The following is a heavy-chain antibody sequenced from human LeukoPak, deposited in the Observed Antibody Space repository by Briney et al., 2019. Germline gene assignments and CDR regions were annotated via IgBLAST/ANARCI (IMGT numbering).Heavy chain of an antibody. J-gene: IGHJ5*02. CDR1: GFTVSSKD. Sequence: PGGSLRLSCAASGFTVSSKDMNWVRQAPGKGLEWVSIIHIGNSTYYADSVKGRFTISRDNSKNTLYLQMNSLRAEDTAVYYCASYDFWSGSNWFDPWGQGTLVTVSS. V-gene: IGHV3-66*01. D-gene: IGHD3-3*01. CDR2: IHIGNST. CDR3: ASYDFWSGSNWFDP.